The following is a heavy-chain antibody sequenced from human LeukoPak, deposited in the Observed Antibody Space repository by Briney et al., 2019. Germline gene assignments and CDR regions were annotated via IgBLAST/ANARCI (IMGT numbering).Heavy chain of an antibody. CDR2: INPNNGGT. V-gene: IGHV1-2*02. D-gene: IGHD2-21*02. CDR1: GYTFTGYY. J-gene: IGHJ4*02. CDR3: ARARSDWYFDY. Sequence: RASVKVSCKASGYTFTGYYMHWVPQAPGQGPEWMGWINPNNGGTNYVQKFQDRVTMTRDTSISTAYMEVSRLRSDDTAVYYCARARSDWYFDYWGQGTLVTVSS.